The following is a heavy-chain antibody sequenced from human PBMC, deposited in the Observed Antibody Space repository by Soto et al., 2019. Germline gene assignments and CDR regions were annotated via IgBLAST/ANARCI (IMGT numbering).Heavy chain of an antibody. CDR1: GGSISRGGNY. V-gene: IGHV4-31*03. J-gene: IGHJ4*02. Sequence: SETLSLTCTVSGGSISRGGNYWTWVRQHPGKGLEWIGYIYYSGSTYYNPSLKSRVTISVDTSKNQFSLRLNSVTAADTAVYYCARAKIFGRNFEYWGPGTLVTVSS. D-gene: IGHD3-3*01. CDR2: IYYSGST. CDR3: ARAKIFGRNFEY.